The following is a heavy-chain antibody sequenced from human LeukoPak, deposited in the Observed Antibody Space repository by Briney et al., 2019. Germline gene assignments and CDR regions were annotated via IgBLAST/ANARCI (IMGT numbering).Heavy chain of an antibody. D-gene: IGHD2/OR15-2a*01. CDR2: IFITGSA. V-gene: IGHV4-4*07. CDR3: ARGTDMTPLTGYYSFLY. J-gene: IGHJ4*01. CDR1: TGSISNYY. Sequence: SETLSLTCTVSTGSISNYYWTWIRQPAGGGPEWIWRIFITGSAYYNPSLESRVTISLDTSNNQFSLRLTSVTAADAAVYYCARGTDMTPLTGYYSFLYWGQGILVSVSS.